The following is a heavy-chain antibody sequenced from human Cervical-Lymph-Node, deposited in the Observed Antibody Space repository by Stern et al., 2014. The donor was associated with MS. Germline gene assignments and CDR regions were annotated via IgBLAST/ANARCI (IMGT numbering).Heavy chain of an antibody. CDR3: ARQTTAWASDV. CDR1: GYKFSIYW. D-gene: IGHD1-14*01. Sequence: VQLVESGAELIRPGESLKISCKGSGYKFSIYWIAWVRQMPGKGLEWMGIIYPGDSETRCSPSFNGQVTMSADKSTSTAYLQWSSLNASDTAMYFCARQTTAWASDVWGQGTLVTVSS. V-gene: IGHV5-51*01. J-gene: IGHJ4*02. CDR2: IYPGDSET.